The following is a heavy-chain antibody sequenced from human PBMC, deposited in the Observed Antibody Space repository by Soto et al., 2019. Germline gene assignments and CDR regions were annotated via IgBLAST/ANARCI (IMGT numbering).Heavy chain of an antibody. Sequence: EVQLLESGGGLVQPGESLRLSCAASGFTFSSYAMSWVRQAPGKGLEWVSVISGSDDSTYYADSVKGRFTISRDNSKNPLYLQMNSLRAEDTAVYYCAKRSSSSTFDYWRQGTLVTVSS. CDR3: AKRSSSSTFDY. CDR2: ISGSDDST. V-gene: IGHV3-23*01. J-gene: IGHJ4*02. CDR1: GFTFSSYA. D-gene: IGHD6-6*01.